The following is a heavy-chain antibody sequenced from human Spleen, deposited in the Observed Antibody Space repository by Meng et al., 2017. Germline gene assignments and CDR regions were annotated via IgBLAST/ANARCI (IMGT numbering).Heavy chain of an antibody. CDR2: IDPKNGDT. CDR1: AYTFLDSD. D-gene: IGHD6-13*01. V-gene: IGHV1-2*06. J-gene: IGHJ4*02. Sequence: VEAVQSGDVVKESGGAVKVCCKSSAYTFLDSDRHWVRQAPGQGLEWMGRIDPKNGDTHYAQKSQGRVTMTGDTSISTAYMDLSGLRSDDTAVYYCARDEDISAAGKLFGDYWGQGTLVTVSS. CDR3: ARDEDISAAGKLFGDY.